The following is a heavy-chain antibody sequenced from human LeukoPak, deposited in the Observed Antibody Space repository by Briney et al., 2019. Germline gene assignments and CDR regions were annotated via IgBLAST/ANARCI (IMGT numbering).Heavy chain of an antibody. Sequence: GGSLRRSCAASGFTFSSYAMSWVRQAPGKGLEWVSAISGSGGSTYYADSVKGRFTISRDNSENTLYLQMNSLRAEDTAVYYCAKDLRDSSGYYFKYYYYYYMDVWGKGTTVTVSS. CDR2: ISGSGGST. D-gene: IGHD3-22*01. J-gene: IGHJ6*03. V-gene: IGHV3-23*01. CDR3: AKDLRDSSGYYFKYYYYYYMDV. CDR1: GFTFSSYA.